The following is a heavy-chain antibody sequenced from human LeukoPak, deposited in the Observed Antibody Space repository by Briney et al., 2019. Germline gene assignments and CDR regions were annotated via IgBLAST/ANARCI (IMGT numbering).Heavy chain of an antibody. CDR2: INSDGSST. Sequence: GGSLRLSCAASGFTFSIYWVHWVRQAPGKGLVWVSSINSDGSSTSYADSVKGRFTISRDNAKNTLYLQMNSLRAEDTAVYYCARPALPASNWFDPWGQGTLVTVSS. V-gene: IGHV3-74*01. J-gene: IGHJ5*02. CDR3: ARPALPASNWFDP. D-gene: IGHD2-15*01. CDR1: GFTFSIYW.